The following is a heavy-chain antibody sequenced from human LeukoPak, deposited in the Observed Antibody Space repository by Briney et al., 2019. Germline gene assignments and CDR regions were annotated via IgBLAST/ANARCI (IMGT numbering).Heavy chain of an antibody. CDR1: GGSISSGGYS. Sequence: SQTLSLTCAVSGGSISSGGYSWSWIRQPPVKGLEWIGYIYHSGSTYYNPSLKSRVITSVDRSKNQFSLKLSSVTAADTAVYYCARLIRATNGMDVWGQGTTVTVSS. CDR3: ARLIRATNGMDV. V-gene: IGHV4-30-2*01. J-gene: IGHJ6*02. CDR2: IYHSGST. D-gene: IGHD1-26*01.